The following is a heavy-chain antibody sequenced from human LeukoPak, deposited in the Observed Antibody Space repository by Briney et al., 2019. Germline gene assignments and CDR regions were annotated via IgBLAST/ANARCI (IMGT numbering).Heavy chain of an antibody. Sequence: ASVTVSFKASGYTFTSYGISWVRQAPGQGLECMGWISAYNGNTNYAQKLQGRVTMTTDTSTSTAYMELRSLRSDDTAVYYCARFRKNDAFDIWGQGTMVTVSS. CDR1: GYTFTSYG. V-gene: IGHV1-18*01. D-gene: IGHD1-14*01. J-gene: IGHJ3*02. CDR2: ISAYNGNT. CDR3: ARFRKNDAFDI.